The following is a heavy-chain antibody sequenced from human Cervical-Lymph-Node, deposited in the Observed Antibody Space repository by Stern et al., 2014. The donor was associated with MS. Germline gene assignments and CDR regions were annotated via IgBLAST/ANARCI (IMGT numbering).Heavy chain of an antibody. J-gene: IGHJ4*02. Sequence: VQLVESGGGLVQPGGSLRLSCAASGFTFSNYAMSWVRQAPGKGLECVSAIRRRRVDTYYAASLKGRFTISRDNSKSTLYLQMNSLRAEDTAVYYCAKDRIGRDTDFWGQGTLVTVSS. CDR1: GFTFSNYA. D-gene: IGHD5-18*01. CDR2: IRRRRVDT. CDR3: AKDRIGRDTDF. V-gene: IGHV3-23*04.